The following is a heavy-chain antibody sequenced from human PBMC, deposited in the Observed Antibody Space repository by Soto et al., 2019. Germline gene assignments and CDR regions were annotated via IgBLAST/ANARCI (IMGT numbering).Heavy chain of an antibody. Sequence: QVQLVQSGAEVKKPGSSVKVSCKASGGTFSTYVISWVRQAPGQGLEWMGRVIPMSGSSSYAQKFQGRVTITADKDTSIAYMEVRSLRSEDTAVYYCARGRPRSGPPFYYYGLDVWGQGTTVIVSS. V-gene: IGHV1-69*06. CDR1: GGTFSTYV. CDR2: VIPMSGSS. J-gene: IGHJ6*02. CDR3: ARGRPRSGPPFYYYGLDV. D-gene: IGHD1-26*01.